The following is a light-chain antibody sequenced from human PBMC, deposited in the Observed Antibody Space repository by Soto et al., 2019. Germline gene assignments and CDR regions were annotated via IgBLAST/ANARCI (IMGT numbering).Light chain of an antibody. Sequence: EMVMTQSPATLSVSPGERATLSCRASQSVSSNSAWYQQKPGQAPRLLIYAASTRATGIPARFSGSGSGTEFTLTISSLQSEEFAVYYCQQYNNWSFGQGTRLEI. V-gene: IGKV3-15*01. J-gene: IGKJ5*01. CDR3: QQYNNWS. CDR1: QSVSSN. CDR2: AAS.